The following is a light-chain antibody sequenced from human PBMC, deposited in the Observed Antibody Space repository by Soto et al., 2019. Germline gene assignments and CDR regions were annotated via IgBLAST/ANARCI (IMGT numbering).Light chain of an antibody. J-gene: IGLJ1*01. CDR2: ANT. V-gene: IGLV1-40*01. Sequence: QSVLTQPPSVSGAPGQRVTISCTGSSSNIGAGYDVHWYQQLPGRAPKLLIYANTNRPSGVPDRFSGSRSGTSASLAITGLQAEDEADHSCQSYDSSLSGFYVFGTGTKVTVL. CDR3: QSYDSSLSGFYV. CDR1: SSNIGAGYD.